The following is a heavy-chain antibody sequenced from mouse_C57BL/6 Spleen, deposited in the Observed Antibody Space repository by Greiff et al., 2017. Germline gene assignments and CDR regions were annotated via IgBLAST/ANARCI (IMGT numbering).Heavy chain of an antibody. CDR1: GYSFTGYY. D-gene: IGHD2-4*01. V-gene: IGHV1-42*01. CDR3: ARYYDRGDYAMDY. J-gene: IGHJ4*01. CDR2: INPSTGGT. Sequence: VQLQQSGPELVKPGASVKISCKASGYSFTGYYMNWVKQSPEKSLEWIGEINPSTGGTTYNQKFKAKATLTVDKSSSTAYMQLKSLTSEDSAVYYCARYYDRGDYAMDYWGQGTSVTVSS.